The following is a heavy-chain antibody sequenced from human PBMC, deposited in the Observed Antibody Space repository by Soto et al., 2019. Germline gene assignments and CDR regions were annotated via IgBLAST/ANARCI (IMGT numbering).Heavy chain of an antibody. Sequence: SLRLSCAASGFTFSRYSMHCVREAPGKGLEWVSYISSSSSTIYYADSVKGRLTISRDNAKNSMYLQMNSLRDEDTVVYDCAKARDIPRSYYCGQGTIVALSS. V-gene: IGHV3-48*02. CDR2: ISSSSSTI. CDR1: GFTFSRYS. J-gene: IGHJ4*02. CDR3: AKARDIPRSYY. D-gene: IGHD2-15*01.